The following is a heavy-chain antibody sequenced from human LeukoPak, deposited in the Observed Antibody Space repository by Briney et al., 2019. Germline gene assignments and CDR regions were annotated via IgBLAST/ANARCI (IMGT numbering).Heavy chain of an antibody. V-gene: IGHV3-43*02. CDR3: AKVMVVVAAKIIYYYYGMDG. CDR1: GFTFDDYA. CDR2: ISGDGGST. J-gene: IGHJ6*02. D-gene: IGHD2-15*01. Sequence: GGSLRLSCAASGFTFDDYAMHWVRQAPGKGLEWVSLISGDGGSTYYADSVKGRFTISRDNSKNSLYLQMNSLRTEDTALYYCAKVMVVVAAKIIYYYYGMDGWGQGTTVTVSS.